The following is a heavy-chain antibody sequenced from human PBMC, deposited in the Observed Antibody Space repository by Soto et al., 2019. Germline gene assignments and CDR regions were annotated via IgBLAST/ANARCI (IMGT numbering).Heavy chain of an antibody. CDR2: IYPGDSDT. CDR3: ALTYYYDSSGYSPFDY. Sequence: PGESLKISCKGSGYSFTSYWIGWVRQMPGKGLEWMGIIYPGDSDTRYSPSFQGQVTISADKSISTAYLQWSSLKASDTAMYYCALTYYYDSSGYSPFDYWGQGTRVTVSS. D-gene: IGHD3-22*01. CDR1: GYSFTSYW. J-gene: IGHJ4*02. V-gene: IGHV5-51*01.